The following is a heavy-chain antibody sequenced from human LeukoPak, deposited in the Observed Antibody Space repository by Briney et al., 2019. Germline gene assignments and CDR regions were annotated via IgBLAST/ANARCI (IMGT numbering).Heavy chain of an antibody. D-gene: IGHD5-18*01. CDR1: GFTLISYA. CDR3: AKVYGYSYGYQREYYFDY. V-gene: IGHV3-23*01. J-gene: IGHJ4*02. CDR2: ISGSGGST. Sequence: GESLRLSCAASGFTLISYAMSWVRQAPGKGLEWVSAISGSGGSTYYADSVKGRFTISRDNSKNTLYLRMNSLRAEDTAVYYCAKVYGYSYGYQREYYFDYWGQGTLVTVSS.